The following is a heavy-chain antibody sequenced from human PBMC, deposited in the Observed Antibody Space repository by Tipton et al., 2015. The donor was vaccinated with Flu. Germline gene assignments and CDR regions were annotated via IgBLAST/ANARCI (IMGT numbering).Heavy chain of an antibody. V-gene: IGHV3-43D*03. J-gene: IGHJ3*01. D-gene: IGHD1-1*01. CDR3: TKELNDRTRAASDAFDV. CDR2: ITWDGGSA. Sequence: GSLRLSCGASGFSIHDYAMHWIRQSPGKGPEWVAVITWDGGSAYYADSVKGRFTVSRDNSKNSLFLQMNSLTSEDTALYYCTKELNDRTRAASDAFDVWGQGTVVTVSS. CDR1: GFSIHDYA.